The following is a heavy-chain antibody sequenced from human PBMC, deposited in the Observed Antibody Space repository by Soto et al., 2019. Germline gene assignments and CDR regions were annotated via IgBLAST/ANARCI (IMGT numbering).Heavy chain of an antibody. CDR1: GFTFSSYA. Sequence: PGGSLRLSCAASGFTFSSYAMHWVRQAPGKGLEWVAVISYDGSNKYYADSVKGRFTISRDNSKNTLYLQMNSLRAEDTAVYYCATERYSSSWFDFDYWGQGTLVTVSS. CDR3: ATERYSSSWFDFDY. CDR2: ISYDGSNK. D-gene: IGHD6-13*01. J-gene: IGHJ4*02. V-gene: IGHV3-30-3*01.